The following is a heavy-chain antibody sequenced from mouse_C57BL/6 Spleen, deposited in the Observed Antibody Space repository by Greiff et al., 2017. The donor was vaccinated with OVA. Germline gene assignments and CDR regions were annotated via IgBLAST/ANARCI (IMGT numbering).Heavy chain of an antibody. CDR1: GFTFSDYG. D-gene: IGHD2-4*01. CDR3: PRRDEYDAFDY. J-gene: IGHJ2*01. Sequence: EVMLVESGGGLVKPGGSLKLSCAASGFTFSDYGMHWVRQAPEKGLEWVAYISTGSSTIYYADTVQGRVTISRDNAKNTLFVQMTSLRSEDTAMDYCPRRDEYDAFDYWGQGTTLTVSS. CDR2: ISTGSSTI. V-gene: IGHV5-17*01.